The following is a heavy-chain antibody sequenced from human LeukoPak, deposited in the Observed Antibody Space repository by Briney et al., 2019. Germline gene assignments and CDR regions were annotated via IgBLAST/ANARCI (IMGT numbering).Heavy chain of an antibody. D-gene: IGHD6-13*01. Sequence: SQTLSLTCTVSGGSISSGSYEWSWIRQPAGKGLEWIGRIYTSGSTNYNPSLKSRVTMSVDTSKNQFSLKLSSVTAADTAVYYCARESGAAAGMGPDYWGQGTLVTVSS. CDR1: GGSISSGSYE. J-gene: IGHJ4*02. CDR2: IYTSGST. V-gene: IGHV4-61*02. CDR3: ARESGAAAGMGPDY.